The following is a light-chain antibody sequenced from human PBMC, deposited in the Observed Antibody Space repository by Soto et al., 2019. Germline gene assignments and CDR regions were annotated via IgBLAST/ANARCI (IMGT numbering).Light chain of an antibody. Sequence: EIVLKQSPATLSLSPGERATLSCRASQSVSSHLAWFQQRPGQAPRLLIYDASNRATGIPARFSGRGSGTDFTLTISSLEPEDFAVYYCQQYNNWPPITFGQGTRLENK. J-gene: IGKJ5*01. CDR2: DAS. V-gene: IGKV3-11*01. CDR3: QQYNNWPPIT. CDR1: QSVSSH.